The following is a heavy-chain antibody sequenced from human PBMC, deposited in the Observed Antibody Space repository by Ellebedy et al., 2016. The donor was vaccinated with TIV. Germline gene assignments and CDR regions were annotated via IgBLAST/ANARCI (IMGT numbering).Heavy chain of an antibody. J-gene: IGHJ4*02. D-gene: IGHD5-18*01. CDR1: GFPFSRYW. V-gene: IGHV3-53*01. CDR2: IYGSDKT. Sequence: GESLKISCSVSGFPFSRYWMSWVRHAPGQGLVSVSFIYGSDKTYYADSLRGRFTPSRDNSRNTLYLQMSSLRAEDIDVYYCVRSGPTVNTHFDFWGQGTLVTVSS. CDR3: VRSGPTVNTHFDF.